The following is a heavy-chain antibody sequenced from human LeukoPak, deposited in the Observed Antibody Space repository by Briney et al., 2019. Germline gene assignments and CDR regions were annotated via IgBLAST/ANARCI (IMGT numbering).Heavy chain of an antibody. V-gene: IGHV3-53*01. Sequence: GGSLRLSCAASGFTVSRNYYMHWVRQAPGKGLEWVSVIYSAGTTYYADSVKGRFTISRDNSKNTVYLQMNSLRAEDTAVYYCARGDYYGGAWYYFDCWGQGTLVTVSS. CDR1: GFTVSRNY. D-gene: IGHD4-23*01. CDR3: ARGDYYGGAWYYFDC. CDR2: IYSAGTT. J-gene: IGHJ4*02.